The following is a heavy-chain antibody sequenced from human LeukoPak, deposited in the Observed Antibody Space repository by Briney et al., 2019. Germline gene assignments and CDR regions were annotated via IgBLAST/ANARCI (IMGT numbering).Heavy chain of an antibody. CDR1: GGSISNYY. J-gene: IGHJ3*02. D-gene: IGHD1-26*01. Sequence: SETLSLTCIVSGGSISNYYWSWLRQPPGTGLEWIGYIYNTGSTDYTPSLKSRVTISVDTSKNQFSLILSTLTAADTAVYYCARCRYSSTYRHSFDIWGHGAMVTVSS. CDR3: ARCRYSSTYRHSFDI. CDR2: IYNTGST. V-gene: IGHV4-59*01.